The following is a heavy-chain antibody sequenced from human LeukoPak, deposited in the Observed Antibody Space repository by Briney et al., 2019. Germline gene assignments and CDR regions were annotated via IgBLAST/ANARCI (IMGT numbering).Heavy chain of an antibody. D-gene: IGHD3-3*01. CDR3: ANHDFWSGYPTQKSFDY. Sequence: SVKVSCKASGGTFSSYAISWVRQAPGQGLEWMGRIIPIFGTANYAQKIQGRVTITTDESTSTAYMELSSLRSEDTAVYYCANHDFWSGYPTQKSFDYWGQGTLVTVSS. J-gene: IGHJ4*02. CDR1: GGTFSSYA. CDR2: IIPIFGTA. V-gene: IGHV1-69*05.